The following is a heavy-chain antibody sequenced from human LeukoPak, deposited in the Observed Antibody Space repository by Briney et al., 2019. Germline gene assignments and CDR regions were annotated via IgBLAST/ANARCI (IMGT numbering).Heavy chain of an antibody. J-gene: IGHJ4*02. Sequence: GGSLRLSCAASGFTFSSYWMSWVRQAPGKGLEWVANIKQDGSEKYYVDSVKGRFTISRYNAKNSLYLQMNSLRAEDTAVYYCAKDTAVVVTAPFDYWGQGTLVTVSS. CDR1: GFTFSSYW. V-gene: IGHV3-7*01. CDR2: IKQDGSEK. CDR3: AKDTAVVVTAPFDY. D-gene: IGHD2-15*01.